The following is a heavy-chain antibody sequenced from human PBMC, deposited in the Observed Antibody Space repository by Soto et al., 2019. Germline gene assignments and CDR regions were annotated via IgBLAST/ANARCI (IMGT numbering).Heavy chain of an antibody. V-gene: IGHV4-59*01. D-gene: IGHD3-22*01. J-gene: IGHJ6*02. Sequence: SETLSLTCTVSGGSISSYYWSWIRQPPGKGLEWIGYIYYSGSTNYNPSLKSRVTISVDTSKNQFSLKLSSVTAADAAVYYCAGERYYYDSSGSFMDVWGQGTTVTVSS. CDR2: IYYSGST. CDR3: AGERYYYDSSGSFMDV. CDR1: GGSISSYY.